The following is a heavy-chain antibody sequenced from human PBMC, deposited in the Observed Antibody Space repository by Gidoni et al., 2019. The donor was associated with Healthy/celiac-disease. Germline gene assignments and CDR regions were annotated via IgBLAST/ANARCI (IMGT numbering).Heavy chain of an antibody. CDR3: TTGGYDSSGAYYYYYYGMDV. CDR1: GFTFSNAW. D-gene: IGHD3-22*01. Sequence: EVQLVESGGGLVKPGGSLRLSCAASGFTFSNAWMRWVRQAPGKGLEWVGRIKSKTDGGTTDYAAPVKGRFTISRDDSKNTLYLQMNSLKTEDTAVYYCTTGGYDSSGAYYYYYYGMDVWGQVTTVTVSS. CDR2: IKSKTDGGTT. J-gene: IGHJ6*02. V-gene: IGHV3-15*01.